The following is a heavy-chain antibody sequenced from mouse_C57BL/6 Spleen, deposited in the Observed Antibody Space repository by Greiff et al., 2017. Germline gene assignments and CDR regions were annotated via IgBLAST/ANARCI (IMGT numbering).Heavy chain of an antibody. CDR3: ARETLRQGWYFDV. CDR1: GYTFTSYW. V-gene: IGHV1-59*01. CDR2: IDPSDSYT. Sequence: QVQLQQPGAELVRPGTSVKLSCKASGYTFTSYWMHWVKQRPGQGLEWIGVIDPSDSYTNYNQKFKGKATLTVDTSSSTAYMQLSSLTSEDSAVYYCARETLRQGWYFDVWGTGTTVTVSS. J-gene: IGHJ1*03. D-gene: IGHD2-4*01.